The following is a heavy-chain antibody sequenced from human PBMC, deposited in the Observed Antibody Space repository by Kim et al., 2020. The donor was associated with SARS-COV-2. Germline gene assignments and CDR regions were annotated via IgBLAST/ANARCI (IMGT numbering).Heavy chain of an antibody. CDR1: GGSISSYY. D-gene: IGHD6-13*01. J-gene: IGHJ4*02. CDR3: ARLSSSWYFGIAVAGAFDY. V-gene: IGHV4-59*08. CDR2: IYYSGRT. Sequence: SETLSLTCTVSGGSISSYYWSWIRQPPGKGLEWIGYIYYSGRTNYNPSLKSRVTISVDTSKNQFSLKLSSVTAADTPVYYCARLSSSWYFGIAVAGAFDYWGQGTLVTVSS.